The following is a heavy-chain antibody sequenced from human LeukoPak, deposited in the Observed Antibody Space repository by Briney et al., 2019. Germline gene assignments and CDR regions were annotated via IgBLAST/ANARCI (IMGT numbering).Heavy chain of an antibody. CDR2: IYYSGST. CDR3: ARVSGTTGGPAFDI. J-gene: IGHJ3*02. CDR1: GGSISSGGYY. V-gene: IGHV4-31*03. D-gene: IGHD1-7*01. Sequence: SETLSLTCTVSGGSISSGGYYWSWIRQHPGKGLEWIGYIYYSGSTYYNPSLKSRVTMSVDTSKNQFSLKLSSVTAADTAVYYCARVSGTTGGPAFDIWGQGTMVTVSS.